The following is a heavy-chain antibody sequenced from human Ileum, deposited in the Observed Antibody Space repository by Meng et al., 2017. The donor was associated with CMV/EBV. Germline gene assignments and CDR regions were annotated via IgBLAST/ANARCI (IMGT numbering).Heavy chain of an antibody. CDR3: ARGDPDGYCAGGSCYRYWYFDV. J-gene: IGHJ2*01. D-gene: IGHD2-15*01. Sequence: GPVMWKPSQLMSCTCVMSVCCIGSYSCSWIRRPAGKGLEWIGVIYSIVGANYSPSVKSRATMSVDMSKNEVSLKLSAVTAADTAVYYCARGDPDGYCAGGSCYRYWYFDVWGRGTLVTVSS. CDR1: VCCIGSYS. V-gene: IGHV4-4*07. CDR2: IYSIVGA.